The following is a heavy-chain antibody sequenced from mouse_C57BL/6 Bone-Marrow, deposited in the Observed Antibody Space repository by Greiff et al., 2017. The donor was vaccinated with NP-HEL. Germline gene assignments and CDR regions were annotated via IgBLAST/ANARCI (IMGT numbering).Heavy chain of an antibody. CDR1: GFTFSSYT. D-gene: IGHD1-1*01. CDR2: ISGGGGNT. CDR3: ARRDFYYGAHYAMDY. J-gene: IGHJ4*01. V-gene: IGHV5-9*01. Sequence: EVQRVESGGGLVKPGGSLKLSCAASGFTFSSYTMSWVRQTPEKRLEWVATISGGGGNTYYPDSVKGRFTISRDNAKNTLYLQMSSLRSEDTALYYCARRDFYYGAHYAMDYWGQGTSVTVST.